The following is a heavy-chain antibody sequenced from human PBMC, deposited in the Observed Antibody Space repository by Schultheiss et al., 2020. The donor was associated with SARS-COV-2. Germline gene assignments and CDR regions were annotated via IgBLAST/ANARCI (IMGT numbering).Heavy chain of an antibody. V-gene: IGHV3-33*03. CDR3: ARGENSYGDY. J-gene: IGHJ4*02. D-gene: IGHD5-18*01. CDR1: GFTFSSYG. Sequence: GGSLRLSCAASGFTFSSYGMHWVRQAPGKGLEWVAVIWYDGSNKYYADSVKGRFTISRDNAKNSLYLQMNSLRAEDTALYYCARGENSYGDYWGQGTLVTVSS. CDR2: IWYDGSNK.